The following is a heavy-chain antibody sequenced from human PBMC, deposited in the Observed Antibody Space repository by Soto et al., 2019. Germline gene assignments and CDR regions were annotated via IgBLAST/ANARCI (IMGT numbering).Heavy chain of an antibody. D-gene: IGHD4-17*01. CDR3: ARDSPNDYGDYAAFDI. J-gene: IGHJ3*02. V-gene: IGHV4-59*01. CDR2: IYYSGST. Sequence: PSETLSLTCTVSGGSISSYYWSWIRQPPGKGLEWIGYIYYSGSTNYNPSLKSRVTISVDTSKNQFSLKLSSVTAADTAVYYCARDSPNDYGDYAAFDIWGKGTMVTVSS. CDR1: GGSISSYY.